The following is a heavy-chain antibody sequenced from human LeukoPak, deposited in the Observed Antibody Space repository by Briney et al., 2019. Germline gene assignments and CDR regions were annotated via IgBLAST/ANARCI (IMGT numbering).Heavy chain of an antibody. CDR1: GGSISSSSYY. Sequence: TETLSLTCTVSGGSISSSSYYWGWIRQPPGKGLEWIGTTYYSGSTSYNPSLKSRVTISVDTSKNQFSLKLSSVTAADTAVYYCARKYYYDSSGYSYFDYWGQGTLVTVSS. D-gene: IGHD3-22*01. CDR3: ARKYYYDSSGYSYFDY. CDR2: TYYSGST. J-gene: IGHJ4*02. V-gene: IGHV4-39*07.